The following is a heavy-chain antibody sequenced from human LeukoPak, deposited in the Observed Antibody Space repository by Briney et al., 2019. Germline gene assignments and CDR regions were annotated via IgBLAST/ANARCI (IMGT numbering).Heavy chain of an antibody. D-gene: IGHD6-13*01. Sequence: GGSLRLSCAASGFTFDDYAMHWVRHAPGKGLEWVSGISWNSGTIDYADSVKGRFTISRDNAKNSLYLQMNSLRAEDTALYYCAKDRYSSSSNWFDPWGQGTLVTVSS. CDR2: ISWNSGTI. J-gene: IGHJ5*02. CDR1: GFTFDDYA. CDR3: AKDRYSSSSNWFDP. V-gene: IGHV3-9*01.